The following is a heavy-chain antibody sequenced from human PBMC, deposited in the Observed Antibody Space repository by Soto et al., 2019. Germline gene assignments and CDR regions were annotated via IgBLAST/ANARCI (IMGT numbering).Heavy chain of an antibody. J-gene: IGHJ5*02. CDR3: ARDRGPSSGYYPYWFDP. D-gene: IGHD3-22*01. CDR1: GGTFSSYA. V-gene: IGHV1-69*14. Sequence: QVQLVQSGAEVKKPGSSVKVSCKASGGTFSSYAITWVRQAPGQGLEWMGGIIPIFGTANYAQKFQARVTITADKSSSXXYMELSSLRSEDTAVYYCARDRGPSSGYYPYWFDPWGQGTLVTVSS. CDR2: IIPIFGTA.